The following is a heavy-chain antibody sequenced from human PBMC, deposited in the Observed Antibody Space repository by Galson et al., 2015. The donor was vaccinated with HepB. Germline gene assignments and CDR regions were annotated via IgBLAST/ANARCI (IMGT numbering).Heavy chain of an antibody. V-gene: IGHV5-51*01. D-gene: IGHD3-22*01. CDR1: GYSFTSYW. J-gene: IGHJ6*02. CDR3: ARGERGFEYYYETLEYGMDV. CDR2: IYPGDSDT. Sequence: SGAEVKKPGESLKISCKGSGYSFTSYWIGWVRQMPGKGLEWMGIIYPGDSDTRYSPSFQGQVTISADKSISTAYLQWSSLKASDTAMYYCARGERGFEYYYETLEYGMDVWGQGTTVTVSS.